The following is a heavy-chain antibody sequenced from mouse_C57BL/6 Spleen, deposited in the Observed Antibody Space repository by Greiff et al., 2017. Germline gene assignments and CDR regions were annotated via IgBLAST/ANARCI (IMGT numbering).Heavy chain of an antibody. V-gene: IGHV1-62-2*01. CDR1: GYTFTEYT. CDR3: ARHEAPYYYGSSHFDY. J-gene: IGHJ2*01. CDR2: FYPGSGSI. D-gene: IGHD1-1*01. Sequence: QVQLQQSGAELVKPGASVKLSCKASGYTFTEYTIHWVKQRSGQGLEWIGWFYPGSGSIKYNEKFKDKATLTAEKSSSTVYMELSRLTSEDSAVYFGARHEAPYYYGSSHFDYWGQGTTLTVSS.